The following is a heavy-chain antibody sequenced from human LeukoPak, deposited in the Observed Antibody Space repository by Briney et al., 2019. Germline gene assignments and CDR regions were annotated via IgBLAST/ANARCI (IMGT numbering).Heavy chain of an antibody. CDR1: GGSFSGYH. CDR3: ARGAGYSGYYYYYYYMDV. J-gene: IGHJ6*03. D-gene: IGHD5-12*01. V-gene: IGHV4-34*01. CDR2: INHSGST. Sequence: PSETLSLTCAVYGGSFSGYHWSWIRQPPGKGLEWIGEINHSGSTNYNPSLKSRVTISVDTSKNQFSLKLSSVTAADTAVYYCARGAGYSGYYYYYYYMDVWGKGTTVTVSS.